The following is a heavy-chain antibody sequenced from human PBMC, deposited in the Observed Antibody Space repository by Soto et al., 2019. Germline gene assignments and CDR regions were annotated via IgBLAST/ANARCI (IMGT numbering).Heavy chain of an antibody. CDR1: GFTFSSYW. D-gene: IGHD3-10*01. CDR3: ARGGSGSYGGDQMDV. V-gene: IGHV3-74*01. Sequence: EVQLVESGGGLVQPGGSLRLSCAASGFTFSSYWMHWVRQAPGKGLVWVSRINSDGSSTSYADSVKGRFTISRDNAKNTLYLQMNSLRAEDTAVYYCARGGSGSYGGDQMDVWGQGTTVTVSS. CDR2: INSDGSST. J-gene: IGHJ6*02.